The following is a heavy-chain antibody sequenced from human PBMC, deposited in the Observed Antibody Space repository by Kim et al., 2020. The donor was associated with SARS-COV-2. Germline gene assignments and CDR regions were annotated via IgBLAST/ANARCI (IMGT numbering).Heavy chain of an antibody. J-gene: IGHJ4*02. V-gene: IGHV1-18*01. CDR2: ISAYNGYT. CDR3: ARDGPGYCSDSSCLDYFDY. D-gene: IGHD2-15*01. Sequence: ASVKVSCKASGYTFTSYGVTWVRQAPGQGLDWMGWISAYNGYTNYAQKFQGRVTVTTDTSTSTAYMELRSLRSDDTAVYYCARDGPGYCSDSSCLDYFDYWGQGTLVTVSS. CDR1: GYTFTSYG.